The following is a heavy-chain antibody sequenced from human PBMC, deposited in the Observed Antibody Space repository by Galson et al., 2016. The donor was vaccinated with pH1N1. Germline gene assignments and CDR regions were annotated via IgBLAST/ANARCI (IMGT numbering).Heavy chain of an antibody. CDR1: GGIFNKYA. CDR2: IIAIFGVP. V-gene: IGHV1-69*10. D-gene: IGHD3-10*01. Sequence: SVKVSCKASGGIFNKYAISWVRQAPGQGLEWVGDIIAIFGVPNYAQKFQGRETINADKSTNTAYMELSSLKSDDTAVYYCAASETYKPSSYDYWGLGTLVTVSS. J-gene: IGHJ4*02. CDR3: AASETYKPSSYDY.